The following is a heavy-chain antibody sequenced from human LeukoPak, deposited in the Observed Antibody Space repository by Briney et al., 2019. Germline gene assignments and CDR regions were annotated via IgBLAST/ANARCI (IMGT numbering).Heavy chain of an antibody. CDR2: INHSGST. D-gene: IGHD3-10*01. Sequence: PSETLSLTCAVYGGSFSGYYWSWIRQPPGKGLEWIGEINHSGSTNYNPSLKSRVTVSVDTSKNQFSLKLSSVTAADTAVYYCARADYYGSGSYYTNYYYYMDVWGKGTTVTISS. J-gene: IGHJ6*03. V-gene: IGHV4-34*01. CDR3: ARADYYGSGSYYTNYYYYMDV. CDR1: GGSFSGYY.